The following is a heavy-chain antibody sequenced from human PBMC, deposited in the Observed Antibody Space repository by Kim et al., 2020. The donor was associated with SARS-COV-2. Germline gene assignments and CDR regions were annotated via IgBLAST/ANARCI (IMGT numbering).Heavy chain of an antibody. CDR1: GFTFSNYA. CDR3: AKDFHCGGESCYFGWFDP. D-gene: IGHD2-21*01. J-gene: IGHJ5*02. CDR2: ISGSGAIT. V-gene: IGHV3-23*01. Sequence: GGSLRLSCAASGFTFSNYAMSWVRQAPGKGLEWVSTISGSGAITYYADSVKGRFTISRDNSKNTLYLQMSSLRAEDTAVYYCAKDFHCGGESCYFGWFDPWGQGTLVTVSS.